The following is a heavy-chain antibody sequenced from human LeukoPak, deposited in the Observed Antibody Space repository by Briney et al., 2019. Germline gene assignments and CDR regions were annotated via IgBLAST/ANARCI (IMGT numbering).Heavy chain of an antibody. D-gene: IGHD6-13*01. CDR1: GYTFTSYG. V-gene: IGHV1-18*01. Sequence: GASVKVSCKASGYTFTSYGISWVRQAPGQGLEWMGWISAYNGNTNYAQKLQGRVTMTTDTSTSTAYMELRSLRSDDTAVYYCARDPSSSLLGLVDYWGQGTLVTVSS. J-gene: IGHJ4*02. CDR3: ARDPSSSLLGLVDY. CDR2: ISAYNGNT.